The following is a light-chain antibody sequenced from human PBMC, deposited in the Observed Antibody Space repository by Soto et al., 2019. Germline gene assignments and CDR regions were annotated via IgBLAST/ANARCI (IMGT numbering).Light chain of an antibody. J-gene: IGLJ1*01. Sequence: QSVLAKPASVSVSPGQSITISCTGTSSDVGGYNYVPWYQQHPGKAPKLMIYEVSNRPSGVSNRFSGSKSGNTASLTISGLQAEDEADYYCSSYTSSSTLVFGTGTKVTVL. V-gene: IGLV2-14*01. CDR1: SSDVGGYNY. CDR3: SSYTSSSTLV. CDR2: EVS.